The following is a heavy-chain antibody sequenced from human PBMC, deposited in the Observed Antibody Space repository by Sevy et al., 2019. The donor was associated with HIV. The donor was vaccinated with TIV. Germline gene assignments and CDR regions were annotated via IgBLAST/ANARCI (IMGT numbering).Heavy chain of an antibody. D-gene: IGHD1-26*01. CDR1: GFTFSSYG. J-gene: IGHJ2*01. V-gene: IGHV3-33*01. Sequence: GGSLRLSCAASGFTFSSYGMHWVRQAPGKGLEWVAVICYDGTNKYYVDSVKGRFTISRDNSKNTLYLQMNSLRAEDTAVYYCARESGSNWYFDLWGRGTLVTVSS. CDR3: ARESGSNWYFDL. CDR2: ICYDGTNK.